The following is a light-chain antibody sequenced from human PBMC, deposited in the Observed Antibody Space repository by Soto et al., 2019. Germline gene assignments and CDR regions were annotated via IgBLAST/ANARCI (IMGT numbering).Light chain of an antibody. Sequence: EVVLTQSPATLSLSPGERATLSCRASQSVSSYLAWYQQKPGQAPRLLIYDASNRATGIPARFSGSGSGTDFTLTISRLEPEDFAVYYCQQRGDWPLTFGPGTKVDI. CDR3: QQRGDWPLT. J-gene: IGKJ3*01. V-gene: IGKV3-11*01. CDR1: QSVSSY. CDR2: DAS.